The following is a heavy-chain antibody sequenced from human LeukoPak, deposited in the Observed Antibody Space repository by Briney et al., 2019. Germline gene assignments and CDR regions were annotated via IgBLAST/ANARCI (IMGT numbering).Heavy chain of an antibody. J-gene: IGHJ4*02. Sequence: PSETLSLTCTVSGGSISSGGYYWSWIRQPPGKGLEWIGYIYYSGSTYYNPSLKSRVTISVDTSKNQFSLKLSAVTAADTAVYYCARAKGGQNHGVDYWGQGTLVTVSS. CDR1: GGSISSGGYY. CDR3: ARAKGGQNHGVDY. CDR2: IYYSGST. D-gene: IGHD1-14*01. V-gene: IGHV4-31*03.